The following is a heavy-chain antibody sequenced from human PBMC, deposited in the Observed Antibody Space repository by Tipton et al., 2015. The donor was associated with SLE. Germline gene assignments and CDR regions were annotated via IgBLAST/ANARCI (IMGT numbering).Heavy chain of an antibody. V-gene: IGHV4-34*01. J-gene: IGHJ3*02. CDR3: ARGSRGRSVNPRIEGSTNVFDI. D-gene: IGHD1-26*01. CDR1: GGSFSTFY. CDR2: INQGGTS. Sequence: TLSLTCEVSGGSFSTFYWTWIRQSPGKGLEWFGEINQGGTSNYNPSLQSRVTISLDTSKNLVSLRLRSVTAADTAIYYCARGSRGRSVNPRIEGSTNVFDIWGQGTLVIVSS.